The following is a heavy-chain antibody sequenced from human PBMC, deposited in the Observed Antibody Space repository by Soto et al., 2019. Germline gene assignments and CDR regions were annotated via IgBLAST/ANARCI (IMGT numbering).Heavy chain of an antibody. CDR2: IYPGESDT. CDR3: ARQQGGSYYFIYGMDV. CDR1: GYSFTSYW. V-gene: IGHV5-51*01. Sequence: GESLKISWKGSGYSFTSYWIGWVRQMPGKGLEWMGSIYPGESDTRYSPSFQGQVTISADKSISTAYLQWSSLEGSNTAMYYCARQQGGSYYFIYGMDVWGQGTPVTVSS. D-gene: IGHD1-26*01. J-gene: IGHJ6*02.